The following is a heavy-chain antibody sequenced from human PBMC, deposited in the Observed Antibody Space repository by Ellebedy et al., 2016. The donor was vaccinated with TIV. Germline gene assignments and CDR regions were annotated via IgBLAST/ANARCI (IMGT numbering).Heavy chain of an antibody. CDR2: ISAGGDIT. CDR3: VRNRASLGP. Sequence: GESLKISCAGSGFTFTTHAMSWVRQAPGKGLEWVSAISAGGDITYYADSVKGRFTISRDNAKNSLFLQMNNLRAEDTAVYYGVRNRASLGPWGQGTLVTVSS. D-gene: IGHD3-10*01. CDR1: GFTFTTHA. V-gene: IGHV3-23*01. J-gene: IGHJ5*02.